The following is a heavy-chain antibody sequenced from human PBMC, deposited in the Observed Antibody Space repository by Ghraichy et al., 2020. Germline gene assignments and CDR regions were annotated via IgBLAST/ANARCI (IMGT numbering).Heavy chain of an antibody. CDR3: ARVGDGYNYYFDY. CDR2: IYYSGST. Sequence: SETLSLTCTVSGGSISSYYWSWIRQPPGKGLEWIGYIYYSGSTNYNPSLKSRVTISVDTSKNQFSLKLSSVTAADTAVYYCARVGDGYNYYFDYWGQGTLVTVSS. D-gene: IGHD5-24*01. CDR1: GGSISSYY. V-gene: IGHV4-59*01. J-gene: IGHJ4*02.